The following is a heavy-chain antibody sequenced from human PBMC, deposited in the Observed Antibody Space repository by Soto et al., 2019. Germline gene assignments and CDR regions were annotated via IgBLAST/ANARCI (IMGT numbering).Heavy chain of an antibody. CDR1: GFTFSNSP. V-gene: IGHV3-30-3*01. J-gene: IGHJ4*02. CDR2: MSYDGSRQ. CDR3: AREEYSAHYFDY. Sequence: QVQLVESGGGVVQPGRSLRLSCVASGFTFSNSPIHWFRQAPGKGLEWVSVMSYDGSRQYYADSVKGRFTIYRDSSKNTLYLQMNSVRVEDTAMYYCAREEYSAHYFDYCFQGTLVTVS. D-gene: IGHD5-18*01.